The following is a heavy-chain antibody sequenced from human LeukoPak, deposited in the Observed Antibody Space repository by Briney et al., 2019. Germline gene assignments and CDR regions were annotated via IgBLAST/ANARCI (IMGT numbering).Heavy chain of an antibody. CDR3: ARARSFGVDIVATMGPYYYGMDV. Sequence: ASVKVSCKASGYTFTGYYMHWVRQAPGQGLEWMGWINPNSGGTNYAQKFQGWVTMTRDTSISTAYMELSRLRSGDTAVYYCARARSFGVDIVATMGPYYYGMDVWGKGTTVTVSS. CDR2: INPNSGGT. CDR1: GYTFTGYY. D-gene: IGHD5-12*01. J-gene: IGHJ6*04. V-gene: IGHV1-2*04.